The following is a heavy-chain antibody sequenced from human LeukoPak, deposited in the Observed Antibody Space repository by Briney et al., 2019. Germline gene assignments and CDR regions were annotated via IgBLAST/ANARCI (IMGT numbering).Heavy chain of an antibody. Sequence: GGSLRLSCAASGFTFSSYWMSWVRQAPGKGLEWVANIKQDGSEKYYVDSVKGRFTISRDIAKNSLYLQMNSLRAEDTAVYYCARDGDYYDSSGYDPWGQGTLVTVSS. D-gene: IGHD3-22*01. CDR1: GFTFSSYW. V-gene: IGHV3-7*01. CDR3: ARDGDYYDSSGYDP. CDR2: IKQDGSEK. J-gene: IGHJ5*02.